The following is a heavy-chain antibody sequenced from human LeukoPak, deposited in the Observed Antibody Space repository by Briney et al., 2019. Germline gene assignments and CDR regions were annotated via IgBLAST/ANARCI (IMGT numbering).Heavy chain of an antibody. J-gene: IGHJ2*01. V-gene: IGHV3-21*01. CDR3: ARTSDTSGRLYWYFDL. Sequence: PGGSLRLSCAASGFTFSRFSMNWVRQAPGKGLEWVSSISSSGTYIYYADSVKGRFTISRDNAKNSLYLQMNSLRAEDTAVYYCARTSDTSGRLYWYFDLWGRGTLVIVSS. D-gene: IGHD3-22*01. CDR1: GFTFSRFS. CDR2: ISSSGTYI.